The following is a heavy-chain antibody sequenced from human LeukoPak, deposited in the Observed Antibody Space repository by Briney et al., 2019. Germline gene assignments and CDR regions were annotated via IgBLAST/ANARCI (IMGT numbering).Heavy chain of an antibody. J-gene: IGHJ4*02. D-gene: IGHD1-26*01. CDR3: ARARGLVGATIDY. CDR2: IYSGGST. Sequence: GGSLRLSCAASGFTVSSNYMSWVRQAPGKGLEWVSVIYSGGSTYYADSVKGRFTISRDNAKNSLYLQMNSLRAEDTAVYYCARARGLVGATIDYWGQGTLVTVSS. V-gene: IGHV3-66*01. CDR1: GFTVSSNY.